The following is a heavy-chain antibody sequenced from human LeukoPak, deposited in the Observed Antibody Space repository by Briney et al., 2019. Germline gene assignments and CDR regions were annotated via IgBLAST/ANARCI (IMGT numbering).Heavy chain of an antibody. J-gene: IGHJ4*02. CDR1: GFTFSSYA. V-gene: IGHV3-30-3*01. D-gene: IGHD6-6*01. Sequence: GRSLRLSCAASGFTFSSYAMHWVRQAPGKGLEWVAVISYDGSNKYYADSVKGRFTISRDNSKNTLYLQMNSLRAEDTAVYYCAREDRGGGIAARPRALDYWGQGTLVTVSS. CDR3: AREDRGGGIAARPRALDY. CDR2: ISYDGSNK.